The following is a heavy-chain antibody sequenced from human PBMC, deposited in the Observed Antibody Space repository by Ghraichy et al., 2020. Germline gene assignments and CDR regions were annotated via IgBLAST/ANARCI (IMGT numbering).Heavy chain of an antibody. CDR2: ITASGGKT. CDR1: GFTFNTYA. CDR3: AKALRKTCIRNSLLARDALDI. V-gene: IGHV3-23*01. J-gene: IGHJ3*02. D-gene: IGHD1-14*01. Sequence: GGSLRLSCSASGFTFNTYAMTWVRQAPGKGLEWVSSITASGGKTFYADSVQGRFTISRDNSKTSVYLQMNGLRVGDTAGYYCAKALRKTCIRNSLLARDALDIWGRGTMVIVSS.